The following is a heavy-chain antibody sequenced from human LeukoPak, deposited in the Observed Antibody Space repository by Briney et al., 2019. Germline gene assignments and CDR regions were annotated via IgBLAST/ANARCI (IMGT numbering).Heavy chain of an antibody. CDR3: ARYGGSYWYFDL. J-gene: IGHJ2*01. CDR1: GYSISSGYY. Sequence: PSETLSLTCTVSGYSISSGYYWGWIRQPPGKGLEWIGYIYYSGSTDYNPSLKSRVTISVDTSKKQFSLKLSSVTAADTAVYYCARYGGSYWYFDLWGRGTLVTVSS. V-gene: IGHV4-61*01. CDR2: IYYSGST. D-gene: IGHD1-26*01.